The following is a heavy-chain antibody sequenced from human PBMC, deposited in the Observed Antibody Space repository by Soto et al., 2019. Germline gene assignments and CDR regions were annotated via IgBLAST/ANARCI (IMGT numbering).Heavy chain of an antibody. D-gene: IGHD3-10*01. J-gene: IGHJ3*02. CDR3: AKSYFNSRDDGFDN. CDR2: IYYSGST. Sequence: SETLSLTCTVSGGSISSSSYYWGWIRQPPGKGLEWIGSIYYSGSTYYNPSLKSRVTMSVDTSKNQLSLKLNSVTAADTAVYYCAKSYFNSRDDGFDNWGKGTLVTVS. CDR1: GGSISSSSYY. V-gene: IGHV4-39*01.